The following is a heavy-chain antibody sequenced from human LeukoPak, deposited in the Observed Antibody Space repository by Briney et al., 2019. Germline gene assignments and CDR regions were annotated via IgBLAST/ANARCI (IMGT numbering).Heavy chain of an antibody. CDR2: IRGSDDST. J-gene: IGHJ4*02. D-gene: IGHD6-13*01. CDR3: AKDTGPAAGITADY. V-gene: IGHV3-23*01. CDR1: GFTFSSYA. Sequence: GGSLRLSCAAFGFTFSSYAMTWVRQAPGKGLEWVSTIRGSDDSTYYADSVKGRFTISRDNSKNTLYLQMNSLRAEDTAIYYCAKDTGPAAGITADYWGQGTLVTVSS.